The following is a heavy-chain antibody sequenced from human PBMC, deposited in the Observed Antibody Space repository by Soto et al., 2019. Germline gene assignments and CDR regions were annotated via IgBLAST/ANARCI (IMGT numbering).Heavy chain of an antibody. CDR3: ASGRYYGSGSYYLIS. V-gene: IGHV4-59*08. CDR1: GGSISSYD. Sequence: SETLSLTCTVSGGSISSYDWSWIRQPPGKGLEWIGYIYYSGSTNYNPSLKSRVTISVDTSKNQFSLKLSSVTAAYTALYYCASGRYYGSGSYYLISWGQGTLVTVSS. D-gene: IGHD3-10*01. CDR2: IYYSGST. J-gene: IGHJ5*02.